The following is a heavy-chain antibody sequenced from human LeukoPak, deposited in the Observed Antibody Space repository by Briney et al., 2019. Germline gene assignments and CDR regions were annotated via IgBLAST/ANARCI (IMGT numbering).Heavy chain of an antibody. V-gene: IGHV4-59*01. CDR1: GGSISSYY. D-gene: IGHD6-19*01. Sequence: SETLSLTCTVSGGSISSYYWSWIRQPPGKGLEWIGYIYYSGSTNYNPSLKSRVTISVDTSKNQFSLKLSSVTAADTAVYYCARDTPPGAVAGTGGDAFDIWGQGTMVTVSS. CDR2: IYYSGST. CDR3: ARDTPPGAVAGTGGDAFDI. J-gene: IGHJ3*02.